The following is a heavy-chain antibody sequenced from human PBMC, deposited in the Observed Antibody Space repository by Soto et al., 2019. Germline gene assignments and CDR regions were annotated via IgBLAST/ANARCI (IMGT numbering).Heavy chain of an antibody. CDR1: GFAFSGYW. CDR3: ARGKLANWFDP. D-gene: IGHD1-1*01. Sequence: PGGSLRLSCATSGFAFSGYWMAWVRQAPGKGLEWVASIKQDGSDKYYVDSVKGRFTISRDNAKNSLYLQMNSLRAEDTAVYYCARGKLANWFDPWGQGTLVTVSS. CDR2: IKQDGSDK. J-gene: IGHJ5*02. V-gene: IGHV3-7*04.